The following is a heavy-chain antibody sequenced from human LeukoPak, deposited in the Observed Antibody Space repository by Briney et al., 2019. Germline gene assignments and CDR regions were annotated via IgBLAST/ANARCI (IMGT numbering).Heavy chain of an antibody. J-gene: IGHJ4*02. V-gene: IGHV3-48*01. D-gene: IGHD5-24*01. CDR1: GFTFSDYS. Sequence: QSGGSLRLSCAASGFTFSDYSMNWVRQAPGKGLVGMSYIGIDSGNTNYADSVKGRFTISGDKAKNSLYLQMNSLRVEDTAVYYCARDYKYAFDNWGQGTLVTVSS. CDR2: IGIDSGNT. CDR3: ARDYKYAFDN.